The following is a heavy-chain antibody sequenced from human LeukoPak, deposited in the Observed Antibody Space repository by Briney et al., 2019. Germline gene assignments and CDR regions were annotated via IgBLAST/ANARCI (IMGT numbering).Heavy chain of an antibody. Sequence: PSETLSLTCAVYGGSFSGYYWSWIRQPPGKGLGWIGEINHSGSTNYNPSLKSRVTISVDTSKNQFSLKLSSVTAAGTAVYYCARSYVWGSYRPAEYFQHWGQGTLVTVSS. CDR3: ARSYVWGSYRPAEYFQH. D-gene: IGHD3-16*02. CDR2: INHSGST. J-gene: IGHJ1*01. CDR1: GGSFSGYY. V-gene: IGHV4-34*01.